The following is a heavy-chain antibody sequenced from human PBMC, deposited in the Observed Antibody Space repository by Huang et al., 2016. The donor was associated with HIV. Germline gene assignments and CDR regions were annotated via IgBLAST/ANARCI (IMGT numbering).Heavy chain of an antibody. CDR1: GGSMRRQY. D-gene: IGHD3-16*01. V-gene: IGHV4-59*11. J-gene: IGHJ5*02. CDR2: VFNTGST. Sequence: QVQLQESGPGLVKPSETLSLTCTVSGGSMRRQYWSWIRQPPGKGLQWVGTVFNTGSTNDNPSFQSRVTISLDTSRNQFSLTLNSVTPADTAVYFCAQEKSFGNWANNWFDPWGQGTLVAVSS. CDR3: AQEKSFGNWANNWFDP.